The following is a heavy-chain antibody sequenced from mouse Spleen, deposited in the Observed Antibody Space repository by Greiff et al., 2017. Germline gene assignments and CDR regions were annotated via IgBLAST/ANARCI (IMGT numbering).Heavy chain of an antibody. CDR2: ISSGGGNT. D-gene: IGHD2-4*01. CDR1: GFTFSSYA. J-gene: IGHJ3*01. V-gene: IGHV5-9*01. Sequence: VMLVESGGGLVKLGGSLKLSCAASGFTFSSYAMSWVRQTPEKRLEWVATISSGGGNTYYPDSVKGRFTISRDNAKNTLYLQMSSLKSEDTAMYYCARPIIYYDYEAWFAYWGQGTLVTVSA. CDR3: ARPIIYYDYEAWFAY.